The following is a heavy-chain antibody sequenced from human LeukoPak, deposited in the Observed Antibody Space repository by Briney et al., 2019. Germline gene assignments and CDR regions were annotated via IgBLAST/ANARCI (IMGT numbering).Heavy chain of an antibody. CDR2: IGASGGTT. CDR1: GFSSVSYA. CDR3: AKQSNDFWDGHSVPPGYGMDV. V-gene: IGHV3-23*01. Sequence: GGSLRLSCAASGFSSVSYAIDWVRQAPGKGLEWGSGIGASGGTTFYADSVKGRFTISRDNSKNTLYLQMNGLSAEDTAVYYCAKQSNDFWDGHSVPPGYGMDVWGQGTTVIVSS. D-gene: IGHD3-3*01. J-gene: IGHJ6*01.